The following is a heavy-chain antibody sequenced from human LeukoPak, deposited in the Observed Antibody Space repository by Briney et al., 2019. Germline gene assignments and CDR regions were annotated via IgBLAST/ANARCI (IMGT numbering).Heavy chain of an antibody. CDR3: ARLGRDSSTTP. J-gene: IGHJ5*02. D-gene: IGHD2-2*01. CDR2: IYYSGST. Sequence: SETLSLTCAVSGGSISSGGYSWRWIRQPPGKGLEWIGYIYYSGSTYYNPSLKSRVTISVDTSKNQFSLKLSSVTAADTAVYYCARLGRDSSTTPWGQGTLVTVSS. CDR1: GGSISSGGYS. V-gene: IGHV4-30-4*07.